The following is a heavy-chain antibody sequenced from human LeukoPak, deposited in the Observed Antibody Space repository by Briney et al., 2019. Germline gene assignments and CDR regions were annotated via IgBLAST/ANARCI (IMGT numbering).Heavy chain of an antibody. Sequence: GSTLRLSTEATQITFINNTIKWVRQAPGMKMAWASVISGMGTNTNYADSVKGRFTISRDTSQNTLYLQMNSLRAEDTAIYYCAREPYDSGSYYFDYWGQGTLVTVSS. CDR1: QITFINNT. V-gene: IGHV3-23*01. D-gene: IGHD1-26*01. J-gene: IGHJ4*02. CDR3: AREPYDSGSYYFDY. CDR2: ISGMGTNT.